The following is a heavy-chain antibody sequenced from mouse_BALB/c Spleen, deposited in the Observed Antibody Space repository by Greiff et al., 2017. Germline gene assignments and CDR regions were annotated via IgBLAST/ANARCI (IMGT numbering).Heavy chain of an antibody. Sequence: EVKLMESGGGLVKPGGSLKLSCAASGFTFSSYAMSWVRQTPEKRLEWVATISSGGSYTYYPDSVKGRFTISRDNAKNTLYLQMSSLRSEDTAMYYCAREAAFAYWGQGTLVTVSA. CDR3: AREAAFAY. J-gene: IGHJ3*01. CDR2: ISSGGSYT. V-gene: IGHV5-9-3*01. CDR1: GFTFSSYA.